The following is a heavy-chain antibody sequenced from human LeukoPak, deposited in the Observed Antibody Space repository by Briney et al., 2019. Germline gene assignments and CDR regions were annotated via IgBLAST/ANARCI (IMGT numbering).Heavy chain of an antibody. CDR3: AKVLAYDFWSGPYFDY. CDR1: GFTFSSYA. V-gene: IGHV3-23*01. CDR2: ISGSGGST. D-gene: IGHD3-3*01. J-gene: IGHJ4*02. Sequence: SGGSLRLSCAASGFTFSSYAMSWVRQAPGKGLEWVSAISGSGGSTYYADSVKGRFTISRDNSKNTLYLQMNSLRAEDTAVYYCAKVLAYDFWSGPYFDYWGQGTLVTVSS.